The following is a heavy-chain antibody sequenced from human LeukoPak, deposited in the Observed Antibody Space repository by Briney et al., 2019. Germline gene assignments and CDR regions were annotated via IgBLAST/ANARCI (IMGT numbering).Heavy chain of an antibody. CDR1: GFTFSSYS. Sequence: GGSLRLSCAASGFTFSSYSMNWVRQAPGKGLEWVSSISSSSSYIYYADSVKGRFTISRDNAKNSLYLQMNSLRAEDTAVYYCAKNDGLGIHPFDYWGQGTLVTVSS. CDR2: ISSSSSYI. D-gene: IGHD1-1*01. J-gene: IGHJ4*02. V-gene: IGHV3-21*01. CDR3: AKNDGLGIHPFDY.